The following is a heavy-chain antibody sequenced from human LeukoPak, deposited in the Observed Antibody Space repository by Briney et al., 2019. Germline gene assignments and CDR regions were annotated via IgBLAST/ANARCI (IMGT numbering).Heavy chain of an antibody. V-gene: IGHV4-59*01. J-gene: IGHJ3*02. CDR1: GGSISSYY. CDR2: IYSSGST. Sequence: KSSETLSLTCTVSGGSISSYYWSWIRQPPVKGLEWIGCIYSSGSTNYNPSLKSRVTISVDTAKNQFSLKLSSVTAADTAVYYCARSTPILQYSGNYQSGAIDIWGQATMVTVSS. CDR3: ARSTPILQYSGNYQSGAIDI. D-gene: IGHD1-26*01.